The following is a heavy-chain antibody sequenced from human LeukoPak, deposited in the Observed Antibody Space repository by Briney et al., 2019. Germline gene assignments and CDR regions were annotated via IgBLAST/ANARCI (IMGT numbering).Heavy chain of an antibody. J-gene: IGHJ4*02. Sequence: GGSLRLSCVASGFTFSDYAMNWVRQAPGKGLEWVSTFKTNSGQVYYAESVRGRFTISRDNSKNTVYLQMSSLRAEDTALYYCARSVPDYTRFDYWGQGALVTVSS. D-gene: IGHD4-11*01. CDR2: FKTNSGQV. CDR1: GFTFSDYA. V-gene: IGHV3-23*01. CDR3: ARSVPDYTRFDY.